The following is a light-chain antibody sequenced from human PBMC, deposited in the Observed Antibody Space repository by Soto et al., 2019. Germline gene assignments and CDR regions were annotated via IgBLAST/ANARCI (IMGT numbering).Light chain of an antibody. Sequence: EIVMTQSPATLSVSPGERDTLSCRASQSVSTKLAWYQQKPGQAPRLLIYGASTRATGIPARFSGSGSGTEFTLTISSLQSEDFAVYYCQQYNNWPPVTFCGGTKVDIK. CDR1: QSVSTK. CDR2: GAS. J-gene: IGKJ4*01. V-gene: IGKV3-15*01. CDR3: QQYNNWPPVT.